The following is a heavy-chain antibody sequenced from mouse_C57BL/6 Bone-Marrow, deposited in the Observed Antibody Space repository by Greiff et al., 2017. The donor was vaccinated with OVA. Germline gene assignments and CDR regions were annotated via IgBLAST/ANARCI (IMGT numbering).Heavy chain of an antibody. CDR1: GYTFTSYW. CDR2: IDPSDSYT. Sequence: QVQLQQPGAELVMPGASVKLSCKASGYTFTSYWMHWVKQRPGQGLEWIGEIDPSDSYTNYNQKFKGKSTLTVDKSSSTAYMQLSSLTSEDSAVYYCARYYYPYYYAMDYWGQGTSVTVSS. CDR3: ARYYYPYYYAMDY. D-gene: IGHD1-1*01. J-gene: IGHJ4*01. V-gene: IGHV1-69*01.